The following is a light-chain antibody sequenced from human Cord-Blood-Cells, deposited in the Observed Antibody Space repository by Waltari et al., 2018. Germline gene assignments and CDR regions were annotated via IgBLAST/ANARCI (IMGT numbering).Light chain of an antibody. CDR2: GAA. Sequence: EIVLTQSPGTLSLSQGERATLSCRASQSVSSSYLACYQQKPGQAPRLLIYGAASRATGIPDRFIGSGSGTDFTLTISRLEPEDFAVYYCQQYGSSPPYTFGQGTKLEIK. J-gene: IGKJ2*01. V-gene: IGKV3-20*01. CDR3: QQYGSSPPYT. CDR1: QSVSSSY.